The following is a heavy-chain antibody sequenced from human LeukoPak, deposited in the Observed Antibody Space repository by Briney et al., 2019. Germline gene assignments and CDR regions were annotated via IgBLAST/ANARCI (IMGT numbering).Heavy chain of an antibody. D-gene: IGHD4/OR15-4a*01. CDR1: GYTFTNYG. CDR2: ISASNGDT. V-gene: IGHV1-18*01. CDR3: ARDLGGTISNFDY. J-gene: IGHJ4*02. Sequence: ASVKVSCKASGYTFTNYGITWVRQAPGQGLEWMGWISASNGDTHYSEKFQDRITVTTDTSTSTAYMELRSLVSDDTAVYYCARDLGGTISNFDYWGQGTLVTVSS.